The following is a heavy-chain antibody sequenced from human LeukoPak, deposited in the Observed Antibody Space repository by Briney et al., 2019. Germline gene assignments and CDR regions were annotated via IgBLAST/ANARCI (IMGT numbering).Heavy chain of an antibody. CDR1: GYTFTIYD. CDR2: MNPNSGNT. J-gene: IGHJ6*03. Sequence: ASVKVSCKASGYTFTIYDINWVRQATGQGLEWMGWMNPNSGNTGYAQKFQGRVTITRNTSISTAYMELSSLRSEDTAVYYCARGRRLGRTKCGGPRVYCYYYMDVWGKGTTVTVSS. CDR3: ARGRRLGRTKCGGPRVYCYYYMDV. V-gene: IGHV1-8*03. D-gene: IGHD2-21*01.